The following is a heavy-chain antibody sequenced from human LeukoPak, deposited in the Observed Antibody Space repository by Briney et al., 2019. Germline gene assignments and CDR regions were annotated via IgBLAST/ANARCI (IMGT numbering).Heavy chain of an antibody. J-gene: IGHJ5*02. CDR3: AKGSGSGWYGWFDP. CDR2: IDASGVNT. D-gene: IGHD6-19*01. V-gene: IGHV3-23*01. CDR1: RFTFSGYA. Sequence: GASLRLSCAASRFTFSGYAMYWVRQAPGKGLEWVSCIDASGVNTYYADSVKGRFTISRDNSNNTLYLQMNSLRAEDTAVYYCAKGSGSGWYGWFDPWGQGTLVTVSS.